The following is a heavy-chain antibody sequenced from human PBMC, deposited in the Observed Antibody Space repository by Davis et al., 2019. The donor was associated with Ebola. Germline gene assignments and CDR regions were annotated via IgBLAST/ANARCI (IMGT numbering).Heavy chain of an antibody. CDR3: ARGRESGVDY. CDR2: INHSGST. V-gene: IGHV4-34*01. Sequence: PSETLSLTCAVYGGSFSGYYWSWIRQPPGKGLEWIGEINHSGSTNYNPSLKSRVTISVDTSKNQFSLKLSSVTAADTAVYYCARGRESGVDYWGQGTLVTVSS. J-gene: IGHJ4*02. CDR1: GGSFSGYY. D-gene: IGHD3-10*01.